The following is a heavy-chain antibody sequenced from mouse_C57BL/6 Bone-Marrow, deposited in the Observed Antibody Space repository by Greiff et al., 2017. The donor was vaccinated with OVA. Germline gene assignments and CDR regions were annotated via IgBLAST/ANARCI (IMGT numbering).Heavy chain of an antibody. D-gene: IGHD1-1*01. J-gene: IGHJ4*01. Sequence: VQLQQPGAELVMPGASVKLSCKASGYTFTSYWMHWVKQRPGQGLEWIGEIDPSDSYTNYNQKFKGKSTLTVDKSSSTAYMQLSSLTSEDSAVYYCARRHYGSSYQGAMDYWGQGTSVTVSS. CDR3: ARRHYGSSYQGAMDY. V-gene: IGHV1-69*01. CDR2: IDPSDSYT. CDR1: GYTFTSYW.